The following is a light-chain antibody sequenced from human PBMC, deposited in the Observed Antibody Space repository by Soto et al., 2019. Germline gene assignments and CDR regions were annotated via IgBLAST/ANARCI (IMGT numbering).Light chain of an antibody. J-gene: IGKJ1*01. CDR3: QQNKDWPGT. Sequence: EVVMTQSTATLSVSPGERATLSCRSSQSVSSNLAWYQQKPGQAPRLLIYGASTRATGIPARFSGSGSGTEFTLTISSLQSEDFGVYYCQQNKDWPGTFGQGTKVDIK. CDR1: QSVSSN. V-gene: IGKV3-15*01. CDR2: GAS.